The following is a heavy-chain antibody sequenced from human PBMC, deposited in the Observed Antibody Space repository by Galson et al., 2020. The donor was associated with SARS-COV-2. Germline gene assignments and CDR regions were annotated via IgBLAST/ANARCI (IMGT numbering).Heavy chain of an antibody. CDR2: INYGGRT. CDR1: GGSLSGFY. J-gene: IGHJ6*03. Sequence: SETLSLTCAAYGGSLSGFYWSWIRQPPGKGLEWIGEINYGGRTNYNPSLKNRFTISVDTSKNQLSLKVRFVTAADTAVYFCARGRQSMERMYYYYYMDVWGKGTTVTVSS. D-gene: IGHD6-6*01. V-gene: IGHV4-34*01. CDR3: ARGRQSMERMYYYYYMDV.